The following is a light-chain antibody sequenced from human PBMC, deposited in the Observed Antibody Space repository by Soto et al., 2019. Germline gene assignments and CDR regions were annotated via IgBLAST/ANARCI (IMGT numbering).Light chain of an antibody. V-gene: IGKV1-39*01. CDR1: QSISSY. J-gene: IGKJ5*01. CDR2: AAS. CDR3: QQLHDYPIT. Sequence: DIQMSKSPSSLSASVGDRVTITCRASQSISSYLNWYQQKPGKAPKLLIYAASSLQSGVPSRFSGSGSGTDFTLTISSLQPEDFATYYCQQLHDYPITFGQGTRLEI.